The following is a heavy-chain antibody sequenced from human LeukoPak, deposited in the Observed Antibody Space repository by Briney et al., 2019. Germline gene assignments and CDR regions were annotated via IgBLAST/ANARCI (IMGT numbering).Heavy chain of an antibody. CDR2: IYHSGST. D-gene: IGHD3-16*01. V-gene: IGHV4-4*02. CDR3: ARVLSLGGYDYVWGSSFDP. Sequence: SGTLSLTCAVSGGSLSSSNWWSWVRQPPGKGLEWIGEIYHSGSTNYNPSLKSRVTISVDKSKNQFSLKLSSVTAADTAVYYCARVLSLGGYDYVWGSSFDPWGQGTLVTVSS. J-gene: IGHJ5*02. CDR1: GGSLSSSNW.